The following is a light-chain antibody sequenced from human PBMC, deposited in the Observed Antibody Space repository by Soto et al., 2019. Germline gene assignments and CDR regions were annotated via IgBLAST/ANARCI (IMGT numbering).Light chain of an antibody. Sequence: ELVLTQSPGTLSLSPGETATLYCRASQSVTSSLAWYQQTPCQVPRLLLYGASSRATGIPDRVSGRGSGTDFTVTISRLEPEDCAVYYCQQYGNSVTFGGGTKVEIK. J-gene: IGKJ4*01. V-gene: IGKV3-20*01. CDR3: QQYGNSVT. CDR2: GAS. CDR1: QSVTSS.